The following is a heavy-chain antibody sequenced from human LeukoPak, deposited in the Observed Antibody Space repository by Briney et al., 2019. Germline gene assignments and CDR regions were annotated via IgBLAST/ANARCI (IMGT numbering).Heavy chain of an antibody. Sequence: PGGSLRLSCAASGFTFSSYAMHWVRQAPGKGLEWVAVISYDGSNKYYADSVKGRFTISRDNSKNTLYLQMNSLRAEDTAVYYCARREWRRNYDFWSAQGEVDYYYMDVWGKGTTVTVSS. CDR1: GFTFSSYA. V-gene: IGHV3-30-3*01. J-gene: IGHJ6*03. CDR2: ISYDGSNK. D-gene: IGHD3-3*01. CDR3: ARREWRRNYDFWSAQGEVDYYYMDV.